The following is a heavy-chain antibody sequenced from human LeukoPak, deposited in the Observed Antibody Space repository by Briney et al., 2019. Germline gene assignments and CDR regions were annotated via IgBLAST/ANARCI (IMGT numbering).Heavy chain of an antibody. CDR1: GFSFSDAW. J-gene: IGHJ4*02. V-gene: IGHV3-48*02. CDR3: ARGRYYDSGTYRSFDY. Sequence: PGGSLRLSCVASGFSFSDAWMSWVRQAPGKGLEWIAHISDGSRTIYYADSVKGRFTISRDNAKNSRYLQMNSLRDDDTAVYYCARGRYYDSGTYRSFDYWGQGTLVTVSS. CDR2: ISDGSRTI. D-gene: IGHD3-10*01.